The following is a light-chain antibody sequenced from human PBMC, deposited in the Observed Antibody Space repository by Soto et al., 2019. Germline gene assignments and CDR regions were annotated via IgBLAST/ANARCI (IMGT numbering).Light chain of an antibody. CDR1: QTISSY. V-gene: IGKV1-39*01. J-gene: IGKJ2*01. CDR2: AAS. CDR3: QQSHSIPYT. Sequence: DIQMTQSPSSLSASVGDRVTITCRAGQTISSYLNWYQQKPGKAPKLLIYAASSLQSGVPSRFSGSGSGTDFTLTISSLQPEDFATYYCQQSHSIPYTFGQGTKLESK.